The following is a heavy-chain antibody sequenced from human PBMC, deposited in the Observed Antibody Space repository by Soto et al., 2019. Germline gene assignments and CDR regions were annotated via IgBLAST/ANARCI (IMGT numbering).Heavy chain of an antibody. CDR2: ISATGGGT. J-gene: IGHJ4*02. Sequence: GGSLRLSCAASGFKFSNYAMSWVRQAPGKGLEWVSLISATGGGTYYADSVKGRFTISRDNSHNTLYLQVHSLTAEDTAVYYCAKDRRAGGNSAFYFDFWGQGAQVTV. CDR3: AKDRRAGGNSAFYFDF. D-gene: IGHD3-16*01. V-gene: IGHV3-23*01. CDR1: GFKFSNYA.